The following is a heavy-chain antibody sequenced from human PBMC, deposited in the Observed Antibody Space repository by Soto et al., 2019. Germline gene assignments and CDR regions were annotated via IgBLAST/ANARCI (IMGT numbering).Heavy chain of an antibody. CDR2: IYYSGST. J-gene: IGHJ4*02. CDR3: ARRWGYSFDY. Sequence: SETLSLTCTVSGGSISSYYWGWIRRSPGKGLEWIGSIYYSGSTYYNPSLKSRVTISVDTSKNQFSLKLSSVTAADTAVYYCARRWGYSFDYWGQGTLVTVSS. V-gene: IGHV4-39*01. CDR1: GGSISSYY. D-gene: IGHD7-27*01.